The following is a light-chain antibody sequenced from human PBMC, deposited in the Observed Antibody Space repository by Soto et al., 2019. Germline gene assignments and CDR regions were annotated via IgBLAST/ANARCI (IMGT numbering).Light chain of an antibody. V-gene: IGLV2-14*01. Sequence: QSVRTQPASVSGSPGQSITISFTGTSSEVGGYDYVSWYQQHPGKAPKLMIYDVTNRPSGVSNRFSGSKSGNTASLTISGLQAEDEADYYCISYASLNTYVFGTGTKVTVL. CDR3: ISYASLNTYV. J-gene: IGLJ1*01. CDR2: DVT. CDR1: SSEVGGYDY.